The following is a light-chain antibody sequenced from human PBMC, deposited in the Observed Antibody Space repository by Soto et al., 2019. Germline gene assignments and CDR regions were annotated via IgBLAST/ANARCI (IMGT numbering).Light chain of an antibody. CDR1: QSISSY. CDR3: QQSYSTPQT. CDR2: AAS. Sequence: DIQMTRSPSSLSASVGDRVTITCRASQSISSYLNWYQQKPGKAPMLLIYAASSLQSGVPSRFKGSGSGTVFPLTISSLQPEDFETYYCQQSYSTPQTFGQGTKVDIK. J-gene: IGKJ2*01. V-gene: IGKV1-39*01.